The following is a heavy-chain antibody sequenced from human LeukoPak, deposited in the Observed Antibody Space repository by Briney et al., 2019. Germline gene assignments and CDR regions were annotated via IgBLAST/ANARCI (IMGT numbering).Heavy chain of an antibody. CDR2: ISSSGDNT. D-gene: IGHD5-12*01. J-gene: IGHJ4*02. Sequence: GGSLRLSCAASGFIFRNYAMHWVRQAPGKGLQYVSAISSSGDNTYYGNSVRGRFTISRDNSKNMLFLQMGSLRVEDTAVYYCVREERGLAIDYWGQGTLVTVSS. CDR3: VREERGLAIDY. V-gene: IGHV3-64*01. CDR1: GFIFRNYA.